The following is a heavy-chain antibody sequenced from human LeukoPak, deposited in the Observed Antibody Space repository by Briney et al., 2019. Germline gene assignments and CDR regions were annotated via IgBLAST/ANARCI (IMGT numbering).Heavy chain of an antibody. D-gene: IGHD3-3*02. CDR3: ARLYGTFLEWSPYFDY. Sequence: GGSLRLSCAASGFTVSSNFMSWVRQAPGKGLEWVSVIYSGGSTYYADSVKGRSTISRHNSKNTLYLQMNSLRAEDTAVYYCARLYGTFLEWSPYFDYWGQGTLVTVSS. J-gene: IGHJ4*02. V-gene: IGHV3-53*04. CDR1: GFTVSSNF. CDR2: IYSGGST.